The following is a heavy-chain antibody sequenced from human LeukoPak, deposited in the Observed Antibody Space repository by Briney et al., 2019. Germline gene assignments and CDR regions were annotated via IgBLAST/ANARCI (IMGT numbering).Heavy chain of an antibody. CDR1: GGSFSGNY. V-gene: IGHV4-34*01. D-gene: IGHD6-13*01. CDR2: INHGGST. J-gene: IGHJ5*02. CDR3: ARGDSSSPRPIYNWFDP. Sequence: SETLSLTCAVYGGSFSGNYWSWIRQPPGKGLEWIGEINHGGSTNYNPSLKSRVTISVDTSKNQFSLKLSSVTAADTAVYYCARGDSSSPRPIYNWFDPWGQGTLVTVSS.